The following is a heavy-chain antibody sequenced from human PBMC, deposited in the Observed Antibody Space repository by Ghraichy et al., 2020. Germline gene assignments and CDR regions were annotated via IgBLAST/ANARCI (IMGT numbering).Heavy chain of an antibody. CDR2: IKEDSTEK. V-gene: IGHV3-7*01. Sequence: GESLNISCAASGFTFSSYWMSWVRQVPGKGLEWVANIKEDSTEKYYGDSVKGRFTISRDNAKNSLYLQVNSLRAEDTAVYYCAREGGGDGYNLDYWGQGTLVSVSS. J-gene: IGHJ4*02. D-gene: IGHD5-24*01. CDR3: AREGGGDGYNLDY. CDR1: GFTFSSYW.